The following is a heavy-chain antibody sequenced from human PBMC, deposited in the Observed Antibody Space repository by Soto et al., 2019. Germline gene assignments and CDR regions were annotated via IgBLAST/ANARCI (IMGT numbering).Heavy chain of an antibody. CDR1: GFTFSFYG. J-gene: IGHJ4*02. CDR2: ISYDGSNK. Sequence: QVQLVESGGGVVQPGRSLRLSCAASGFTFSFYGMHWVRQAPGKGLEWVAVISYDGSNKYYADSVKGRFTISRDNSKNTLYLQMISLRPEDTAVYYSAKESGANYDSSAYDYEAAFDYWGQGTLVTVSS. CDR3: AKESGANYDSSAYDYEAAFDY. D-gene: IGHD3-22*01. V-gene: IGHV3-30*18.